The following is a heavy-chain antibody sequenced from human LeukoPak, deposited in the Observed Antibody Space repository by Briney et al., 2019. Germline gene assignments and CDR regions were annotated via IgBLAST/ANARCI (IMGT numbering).Heavy chain of an antibody. CDR3: ASRKLGNDY. CDR2: INHSGST. J-gene: IGHJ4*02. Sequence: PSETLSLTCAVYGGSFSGYYWSWIRQPPGKGLEWIGEINHSGSTNYNPSLKSRATISADTSQNQFSLKLSSVTAADTAVYYCASRKLGNDYWGQGTLVTVSS. D-gene: IGHD7-27*01. CDR1: GGSFSGYY. V-gene: IGHV4-34*01.